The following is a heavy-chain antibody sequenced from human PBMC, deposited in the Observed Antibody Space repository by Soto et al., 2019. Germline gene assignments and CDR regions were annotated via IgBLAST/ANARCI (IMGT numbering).Heavy chain of an antibody. Sequence: QVQLVQSGAEVKKPGASVKVSCKASGYTFTSYGISWVRQAPGQGLEWMGWISAYNGNTNYAEKLQGRVTMTTDTSTSTAYMEQRNLRSDDKAVYYCARFSGSGSPRAWYYYGMDVWGQGTTLTVSS. V-gene: IGHV1-18*01. D-gene: IGHD3-10*01. CDR3: ARFSGSGSPRAWYYYGMDV. CDR2: ISAYNGNT. J-gene: IGHJ6*02. CDR1: GYTFTSYG.